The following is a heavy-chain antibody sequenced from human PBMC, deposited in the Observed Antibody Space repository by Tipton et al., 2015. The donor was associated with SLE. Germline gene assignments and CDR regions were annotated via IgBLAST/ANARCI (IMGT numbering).Heavy chain of an antibody. Sequence: TLSLTCTVSGGSISSHYWSWIRQPPGKGLEWIGYIYYSGSTNYNPSLKSRVTISVDTSKNQFSLKLSSVTAADTAVYYCATVAPNEYYFDYWGQGTLVTVSS. CDR3: ATVAPNEYYFDY. CDR1: GGSISSHY. V-gene: IGHV4-59*11. CDR2: IYYSGST. D-gene: IGHD2-21*01. J-gene: IGHJ4*02.